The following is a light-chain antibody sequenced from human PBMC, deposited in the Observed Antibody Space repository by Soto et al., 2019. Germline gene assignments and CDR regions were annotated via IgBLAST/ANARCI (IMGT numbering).Light chain of an antibody. CDR2: GAS. V-gene: IGKV3-15*01. J-gene: IGKJ4*01. CDR3: QQYNNWPLT. Sequence: EIVMTQSPAILSVSPGERATLSCRASQSVSSNLAWYQQKPGQAPRLLIYGASTRATGIPARFSGSGSGTELTLTISSLQSEDFAVYYCQQYNNWPLTFGGGTKVEIK. CDR1: QSVSSN.